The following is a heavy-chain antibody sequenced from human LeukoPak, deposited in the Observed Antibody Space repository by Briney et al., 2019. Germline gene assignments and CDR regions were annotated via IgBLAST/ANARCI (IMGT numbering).Heavy chain of an antibody. CDR1: GYTFTSYA. CDR2: INTNTGNP. D-gene: IGHD5-24*01. J-gene: IGHJ4*02. Sequence: GASVKVSCKASGYTFTSYAMNWVRQAPGQGLEWMGWINTNTGNPTYAQGFTGRFVFSLDTSVSTAYLQISSLKAEDTAVYYCARSHYQRWLQYSVDYWGQGTLVTVSS. V-gene: IGHV7-4-1*02. CDR3: ARSHYQRWLQYSVDY.